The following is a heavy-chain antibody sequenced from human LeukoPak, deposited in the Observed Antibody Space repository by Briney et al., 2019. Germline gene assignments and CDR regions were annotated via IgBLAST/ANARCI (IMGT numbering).Heavy chain of an antibody. CDR2: IYYSGST. CDR1: GGSISSSSYY. Sequence: PSETLSLTCTVSGGSISSSSYYWGWIRQPPGKGLGWIGSIYYSGSTYYNPSLKSRVTISVDTSKNQFSLKLSSVTAADTAVYYCARDPHRRRSEGVRGVIGWFDPWGQGTLVTVSS. D-gene: IGHD3-10*01. J-gene: IGHJ5*02. V-gene: IGHV4-39*07. CDR3: ARDPHRRRSEGVRGVIGWFDP.